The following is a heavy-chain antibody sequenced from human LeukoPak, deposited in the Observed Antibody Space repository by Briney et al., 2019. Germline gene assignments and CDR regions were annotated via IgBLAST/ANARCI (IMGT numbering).Heavy chain of an antibody. CDR1: GFTFRNYV. CDR3: ASPVGATTVRAFDI. Sequence: PGGSLRLSCAASGFTFRNYVIHWVRQAPGKGLEWVGRTRNEANIYTTKYAASVKGRFTISRDDSKNSLYLQMNSLKTEDTAVYYCASPVGATTVRAFDIWGQGTMVTVSS. V-gene: IGHV3-72*01. D-gene: IGHD1-26*01. J-gene: IGHJ3*02. CDR2: TRNEANIYTT.